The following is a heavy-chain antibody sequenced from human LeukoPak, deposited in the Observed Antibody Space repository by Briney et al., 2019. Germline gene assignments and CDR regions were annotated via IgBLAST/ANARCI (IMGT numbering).Heavy chain of an antibody. CDR3: ARDPLDTAHGDY. V-gene: IGHV4-31*03. Sequence: PSQTLSLTCTVSGGSISSGGYYWSWIRQHPGTGLEWIGYIYYSGSTHYNPSLKSRVTISVDTSKNQFSLKLSSVTAADTAVYYCARDPLDTAHGDYWGQGTLVTVSS. D-gene: IGHD5-18*01. J-gene: IGHJ4*02. CDR2: IYYSGST. CDR1: GGSISSGGYY.